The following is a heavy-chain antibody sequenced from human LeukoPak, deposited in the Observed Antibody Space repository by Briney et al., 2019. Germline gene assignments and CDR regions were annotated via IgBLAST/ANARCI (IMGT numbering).Heavy chain of an antibody. J-gene: IGHJ4*02. V-gene: IGHV4-38-2*01. CDR1: GNSISSGYY. D-gene: IGHD2-15*01. CDR3: ARNCSGGSCHAY. Sequence: SETLSLTCAVSGNSISSGYYWGWIRPPPGKALEWIGSIYHSGSTYYNPSLKSRVTISVDTSKNQFSLKLTSVTAADTAVYYCARNCSGGSCHAYWRQGTLVTVSS. CDR2: IYHSGST.